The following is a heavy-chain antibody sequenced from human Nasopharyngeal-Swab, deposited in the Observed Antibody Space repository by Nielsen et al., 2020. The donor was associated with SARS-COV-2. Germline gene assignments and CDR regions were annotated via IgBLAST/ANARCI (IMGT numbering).Heavy chain of an antibody. CDR3: ARAGLELHLFYFYYYMDV. CDR2: IFSNDEK. D-gene: IGHD1-7*01. V-gene: IGHV2-26*01. Sequence: WIRQPPGKALEWLAHIFSNDEKSYSTSLKSRLTISKDTSKSQVVLTMTNMDPVDTATYYCARAGLELHLFYFYYYMDVWGKGTTVTVSS. J-gene: IGHJ6*03.